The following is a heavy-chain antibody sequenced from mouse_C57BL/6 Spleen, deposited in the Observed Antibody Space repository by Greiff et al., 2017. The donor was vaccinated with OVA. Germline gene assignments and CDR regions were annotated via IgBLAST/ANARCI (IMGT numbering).Heavy chain of an antibody. V-gene: IGHV1-82*01. CDR3: ARGGLEYDGGYYFDY. J-gene: IGHJ2*01. CDR1: GYAFSSSW. CDR2: IYPGDGDT. D-gene: IGHD2-14*01. Sequence: LQESGPELVKPGASVKISCKASGYAFSSSWMNWVKQRPGKGLEWIGRIYPGDGDTNYNGKFKGKATLTADKSSSTAYMQLSSLTSEDSAVYFCARGGLEYDGGYYFDYWGQGTTRTVSS.